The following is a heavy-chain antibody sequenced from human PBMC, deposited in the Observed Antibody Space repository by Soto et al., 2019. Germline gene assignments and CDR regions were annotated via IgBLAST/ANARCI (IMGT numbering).Heavy chain of an antibody. CDR2: IIPIFGTP. J-gene: IGHJ6*02. V-gene: IGHV1-69*13. CDR3: ARSQLYSSSWTYYYGMDV. D-gene: IGHD6-13*01. Sequence: SVKVSCKASGGTFSTYPFSWVRQAPGQGLEWVGRIIPIFGTPYYSQKFQGRVTITADESTSTAYMELSSLRSEDTAVYYCARSQLYSSSWTYYYGMDVWGQGTTVTVSS. CDR1: GGTFSTYP.